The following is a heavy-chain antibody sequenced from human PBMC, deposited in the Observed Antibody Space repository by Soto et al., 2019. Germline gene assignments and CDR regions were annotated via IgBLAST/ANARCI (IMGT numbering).Heavy chain of an antibody. CDR3: ARLVAVAPVANV. J-gene: IGHJ4*02. CDR2: IFYTGTT. CDR1: GGSISYNSYD. D-gene: IGHD2-2*01. V-gene: IGHV4-39*02. Sequence: TSETLSLTCSVSGGSISYNSYDWGWIRQPPGKGLEWIGGIFYTGTTYYSPSLKDRVTMSMDTSKNSFSVNLTSVTAADTAVYFCARLVAVAPVANVWGQGTLVTVSS.